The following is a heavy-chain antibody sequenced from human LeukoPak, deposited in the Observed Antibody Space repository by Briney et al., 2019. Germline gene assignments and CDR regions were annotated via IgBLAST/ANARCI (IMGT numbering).Heavy chain of an antibody. V-gene: IGHV4-39*07. CDR1: GGSISSSSYY. D-gene: IGHD6-19*01. Sequence: NPSKTLSLTCTVSGGSISSSSYYWGWIRQPPGKGLEWIGSIYHSGSTYYNPSLKSRVTISVDTSKNQFSLKLSSVTAADTAVYYCAVRIAVKNFDYWGQGTLVTVSS. CDR2: IYHSGST. J-gene: IGHJ4*02. CDR3: AVRIAVKNFDY.